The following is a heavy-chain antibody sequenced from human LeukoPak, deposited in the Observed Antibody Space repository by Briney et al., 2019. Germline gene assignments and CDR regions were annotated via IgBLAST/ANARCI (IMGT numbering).Heavy chain of an antibody. J-gene: IGHJ3*02. Sequence: GGSLRLSCAASGFTFSSYWMTWVRQAPGKGLEWVANIKRDGSEKNHLDSRFIISRDNGKNSLYLQMDSLRVEDTAVYYCARVEDPDIVLMVYARRNVFDIWGQGTMVTVSS. D-gene: IGHD2-8*01. CDR3: ARVEDPDIVLMVYARRNVFDI. V-gene: IGHV3-7*01. CDR1: GFTFSSYW. CDR2: IKRDGSEK.